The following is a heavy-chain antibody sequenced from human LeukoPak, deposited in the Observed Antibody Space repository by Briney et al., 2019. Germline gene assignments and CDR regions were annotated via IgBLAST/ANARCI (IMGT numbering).Heavy chain of an antibody. CDR2: ISSNGGST. D-gene: IGHD2-15*01. Sequence: GGSLRLSCSASGFTFSSYAMHWVRQAPGKGLEYVSAISSNGGSTYYADSVKGRFTISRDNSKNTLYLQMSSLRAEDTAVYYCARFAATTLTPYFDYWGQGTLVTVSS. J-gene: IGHJ4*02. V-gene: IGHV3-64D*06. CDR1: GFTFSSYA. CDR3: ARFAATTLTPYFDY.